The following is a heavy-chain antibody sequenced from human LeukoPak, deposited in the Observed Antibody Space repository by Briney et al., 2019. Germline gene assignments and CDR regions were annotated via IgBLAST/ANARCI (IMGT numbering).Heavy chain of an antibody. CDR1: GFTFSTYS. J-gene: IGHJ5*02. V-gene: IGHV3-21*06. CDR2: ISSSSSYI. CDR3: AREPAYNSPPS. D-gene: IGHD1-20*01. Sequence: GGSLRLSCAASGFTFSTYSMNWVRQAPGKGLEWVSSISSSSSYIYNADSVKGRLTISRDNAKNSLYLQMNSLSVEDTAGYYCAREPAYNSPPSWGQGTLVTVSS.